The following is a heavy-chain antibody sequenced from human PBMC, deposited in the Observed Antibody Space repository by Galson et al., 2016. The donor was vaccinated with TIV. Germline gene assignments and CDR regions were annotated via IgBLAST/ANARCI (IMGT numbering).Heavy chain of an antibody. CDR2: IYARWNS. J-gene: IGHJ4*02. CDR1: GGSISSGNYY. D-gene: IGHD4-11*01. CDR3: AREEGDYSNYAFY. Sequence: LSLTCTVSGGSISSGNYYWSWTRQSAGKGLEWIGRIYARWNSDYNPSLRSRVTISADPCKNQFPRRLSSVTAIDTAVYYRAREEGDYSNYAFYWGQGTLVTVSS. V-gene: IGHV4-61*02.